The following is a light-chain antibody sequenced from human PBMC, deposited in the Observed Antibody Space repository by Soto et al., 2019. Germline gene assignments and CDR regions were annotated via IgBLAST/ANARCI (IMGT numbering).Light chain of an antibody. CDR2: AAS. CDR1: QSITSY. CDR3: QQSYSTPYT. J-gene: IGKJ2*01. V-gene: IGKV1-39*01. Sequence: DIQMTQSPSSLSASVGDRVTITCRASQSITSYLNWYQQKPGKAPKLLIYAASSLQSGVPSRFSGTASGTELTLTISSLQPEDFATYYCQQSYSTPYTFGQGTKLEIK.